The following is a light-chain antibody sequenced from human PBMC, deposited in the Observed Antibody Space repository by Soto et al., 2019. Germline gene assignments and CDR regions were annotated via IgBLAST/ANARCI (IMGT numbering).Light chain of an antibody. CDR2: DSN. Sequence: QSVLTQPPSVSAAPGQKVTISCSGSSSNIGNNYVSWYQQLPGTAPKLLIYDSNKRPSVIPDRFSGSTSGTSATLGITGLQTGDDADYYCGTWDSSRSAVVFGGGTKLTVL. J-gene: IGLJ2*01. CDR1: SSNIGNNY. CDR3: GTWDSSRSAVV. V-gene: IGLV1-51*01.